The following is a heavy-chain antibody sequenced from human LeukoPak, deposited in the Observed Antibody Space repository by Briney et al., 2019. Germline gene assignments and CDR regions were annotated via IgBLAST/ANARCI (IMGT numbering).Heavy chain of an antibody. D-gene: IGHD3-22*01. CDR1: EFTVSSNH. V-gene: IGHV3-66*01. CDR3: ARSYYDSTGYYIAILDY. CDR2: TYSGGNT. Sequence: PGGSLILSCAASEFTVSSNHMNWVRQAPGKGLEWVSVTYSGGNTYYADSVKGRSTISRDNSENTLYLQMNSLRAEDTAVYYCARSYYDSTGYYIAILDYWGQGALVTVSS. J-gene: IGHJ4*02.